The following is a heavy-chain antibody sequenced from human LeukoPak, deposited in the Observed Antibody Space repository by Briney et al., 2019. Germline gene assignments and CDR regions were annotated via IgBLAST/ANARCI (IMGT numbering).Heavy chain of an antibody. Sequence: ASVKVSCKASGYTFTSYGISWVRQAPGQGLEWMGWISAYNGNTNYAQKLQGRVTMTTDTSTSTASMELRSLRSDDTAVYYCARVAAWGYFDYWGQGTLVTVSS. CDR2: ISAYNGNT. V-gene: IGHV1-18*04. CDR3: ARVAAWGYFDY. D-gene: IGHD2-15*01. J-gene: IGHJ4*02. CDR1: GYTFTSYG.